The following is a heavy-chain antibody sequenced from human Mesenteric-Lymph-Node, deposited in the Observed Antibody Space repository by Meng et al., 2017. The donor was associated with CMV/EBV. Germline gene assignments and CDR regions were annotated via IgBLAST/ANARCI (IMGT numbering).Heavy chain of an antibody. Sequence: GSLRLSCTVSGGSISISSYYWGWIRQPPGKGLEWIGSIYYSGSTYYNPSLKSRVTISVDTSKNQFSLKLSSVTAADTAVYYCARDWVTIFGIDYYYGMDVWGQGTTVTVSS. V-gene: IGHV4-39*07. CDR3: ARDWVTIFGIDYYYGMDV. D-gene: IGHD3-3*01. J-gene: IGHJ6*02. CDR2: IYYSGST. CDR1: GGSISISSYY.